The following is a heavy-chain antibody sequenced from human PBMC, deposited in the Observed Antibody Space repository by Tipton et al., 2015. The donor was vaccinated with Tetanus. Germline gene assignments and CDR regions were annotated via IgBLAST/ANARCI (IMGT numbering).Heavy chain of an antibody. D-gene: IGHD5-24*01. CDR3: ARVAENFDY. CDR1: GGSFSDGAYY. Sequence: TLSLTCTVSGGSFSDGAYYWSWIRQHPGKGLEWIGCIYYSGSTIYNPSLKSRVTVSVDTSKNQFSLRLDSVTAADTAVYYCARVAENFDYWGQGTPVTVSS. J-gene: IGHJ4*02. V-gene: IGHV4-31*03. CDR2: IYYSGST.